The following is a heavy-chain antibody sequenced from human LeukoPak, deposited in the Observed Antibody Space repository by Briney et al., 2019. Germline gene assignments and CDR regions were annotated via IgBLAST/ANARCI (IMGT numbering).Heavy chain of an antibody. D-gene: IGHD6-19*01. CDR2: INTNTGNP. Sequence: ASVKVSCKASGYTFTSYAMNWARQAPGQGLEWMGWINTNTGNPTYAQGFTGRFVFSLDTSVSTAYLQISSLKAEDTAVYYCASSIAVAGTWADYFDYWGQGTLVTVSS. J-gene: IGHJ4*02. V-gene: IGHV7-4-1*02. CDR1: GYTFTSYA. CDR3: ASSIAVAGTWADYFDY.